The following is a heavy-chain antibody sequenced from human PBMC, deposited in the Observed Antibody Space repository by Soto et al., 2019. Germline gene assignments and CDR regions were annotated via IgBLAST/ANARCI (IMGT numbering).Heavy chain of an antibody. V-gene: IGHV3-53*01. D-gene: IGHD2-2*01. CDR2: IYSGGST. J-gene: IGHJ3*02. Sequence: PEVSLRLSCSASEFTGSSSYMTWVRQAPGKGLEWVSVIYSGGSTYYADSVRGRFTISRDNSKNTLYLQMNSLRAEDTAVYYCARAPPYCSRTSCPGNFGIWGQGTMVTVSS. CDR1: EFTGSSSY. CDR3: ARAPPYCSRTSCPGNFGI.